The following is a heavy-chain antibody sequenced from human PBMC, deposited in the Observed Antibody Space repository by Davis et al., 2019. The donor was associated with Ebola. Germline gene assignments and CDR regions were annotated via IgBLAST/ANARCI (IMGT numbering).Heavy chain of an antibody. CDR2: IKYDGRDK. V-gene: IGHV3-7*01. CDR3: AKDSGWPMSP. D-gene: IGHD6-19*01. CDR1: GFTFSDYW. J-gene: IGHJ5*02. Sequence: GESLKISCAASGFTFSDYWMTWVRQAPGKGLEWVGKIKYDGRDKYYVDSVKGRFTISRDNAENSLYLQMNSLTVEDTAIYYCAKDSGWPMSPWGQGTLVIVSS.